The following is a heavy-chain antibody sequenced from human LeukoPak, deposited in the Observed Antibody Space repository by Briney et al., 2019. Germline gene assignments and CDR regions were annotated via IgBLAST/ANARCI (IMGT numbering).Heavy chain of an antibody. Sequence: GSSVKVSCKASGGTFSSYAISWVRQAPGQGLEWMGGIIPIFGTANYAQKFQGRVTITADESTSTAYMELSSLRSEDTAVYYCARATYYDFRSGSQAEGGFDPWGQGTLVTVSS. CDR2: IIPIFGTA. D-gene: IGHD3-3*01. CDR3: ARATYYDFRSGSQAEGGFDP. CDR1: GGTFSSYA. J-gene: IGHJ5*02. V-gene: IGHV1-69*01.